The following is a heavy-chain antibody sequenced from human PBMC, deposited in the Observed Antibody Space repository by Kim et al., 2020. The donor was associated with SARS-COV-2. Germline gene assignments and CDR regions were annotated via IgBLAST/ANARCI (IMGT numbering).Heavy chain of an antibody. V-gene: IGHV4-34*01. D-gene: IGHD2-2*01. CDR1: GGSFSGYY. CDR2: INHSGST. J-gene: IGHJ3*02. Sequence: SETLSLTCAVYGGSFSGYYWSWIRQPPGKGLEWIGEINHSGSTNSNPSLKSRVPISVDTSKNQFSLKLSSVTATATAVYYCASVGSSILKAFDIWGQGTMVTVSS. CDR3: ASVGSSILKAFDI.